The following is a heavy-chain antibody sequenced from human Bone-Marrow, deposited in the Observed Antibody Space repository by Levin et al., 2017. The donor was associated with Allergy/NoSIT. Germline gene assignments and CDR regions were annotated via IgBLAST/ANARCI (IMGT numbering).Heavy chain of an antibody. Sequence: GGSLRLSCAASGFTFSDYYMSWIRQAPGKGLECVSYISSSSSYTKYADSVQGRFTISRDKAKNSLYLQMNSLRAEDTAVYYCARDPEEHTLLRYFDYWGQGTLVTVSS. CDR1: GFTFSDYY. J-gene: IGHJ4*02. V-gene: IGHV3-11*05. CDR2: ISSSSSYT. CDR3: ARDPEEHTLLRYFDY. D-gene: IGHD3-3*01.